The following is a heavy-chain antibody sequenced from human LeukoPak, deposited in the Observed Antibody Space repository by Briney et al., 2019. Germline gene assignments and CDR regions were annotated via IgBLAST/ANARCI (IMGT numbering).Heavy chain of an antibody. CDR3: ARRDSSGYPGY. Sequence: GGSLRLSCAASGFTFSSYGMHWVRQAPGKGLEWVALISYDGSSKYYADSVKGRFTISRDNSKNALYLQMNSLRAEDTAVYYCARRDSSGYPGYWGQGTLVTVSS. D-gene: IGHD3-22*01. CDR1: GFTFSSYG. J-gene: IGHJ4*02. V-gene: IGHV3-30*03. CDR2: ISYDGSSK.